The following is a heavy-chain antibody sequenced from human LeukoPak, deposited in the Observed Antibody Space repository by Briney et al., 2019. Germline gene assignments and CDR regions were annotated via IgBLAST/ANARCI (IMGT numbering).Heavy chain of an antibody. CDR2: ISDSGT. D-gene: IGHD2-15*01. CDR3: AKVPSGWYQAAFDI. V-gene: IGHV3-23*01. J-gene: IGHJ3*02. Sequence: GGPLSSSCERPGLPLSGFGMPWFRQAPGKGLEGVSTISDSGTYYADSVKGRFTISRDNFKNTLYLQMNSLRAEDTAVYYCAKVPSGWYQAAFDIWGQGTLVIVSS. CDR1: GLPLSGFG.